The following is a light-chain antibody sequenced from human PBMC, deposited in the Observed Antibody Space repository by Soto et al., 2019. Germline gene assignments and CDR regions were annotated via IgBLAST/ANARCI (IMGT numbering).Light chain of an antibody. J-gene: IGKJ1*01. CDR3: QQRSNWPGT. V-gene: IGKV3-11*01. CDR1: QSVSSY. CDR2: DAS. Sequence: EIVLTQSPATLSLSPGERATLSCRASQSVSSYLAWYQQQPGQAPRLLIYDASNRATGIPARFSGSGSGTAVTLTISSLEPEDFAVYYCQQRSNWPGTCVQGTKVEIK.